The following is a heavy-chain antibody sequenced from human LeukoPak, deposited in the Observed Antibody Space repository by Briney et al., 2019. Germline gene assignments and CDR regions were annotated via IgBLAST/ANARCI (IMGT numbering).Heavy chain of an antibody. CDR3: AKDKSVSADYYFDY. CDR1: GFTFSGYA. Sequence: TGGSLRLSCAASGFTFSGYAMHWVRQAPGKGLEWLTVISTDGNDKHHADSVKGRFTVSRDNSKNTLFLQMNNLRTEDTAVYYCAKDKSVSADYYFDYWGQGTLVTVSS. D-gene: IGHD5/OR15-5a*01. V-gene: IGHV3-30*04. CDR2: ISTDGNDK. J-gene: IGHJ4*02.